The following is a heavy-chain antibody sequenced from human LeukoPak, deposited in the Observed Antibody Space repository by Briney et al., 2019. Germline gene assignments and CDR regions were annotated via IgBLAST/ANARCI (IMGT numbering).Heavy chain of an antibody. Sequence: GASVKVSCKASGYTINTYDISWVRRAPGQGLEWMGWTSVYNGNTNYAQKFQGRVTMTTDTSTSTTYMELRSLRSDDTAMYYCARVDSGRYYGHDYWGQGTLVTVTS. CDR2: TSVYNGNT. J-gene: IGHJ4*02. CDR3: ARVDSGRYYGHDY. V-gene: IGHV1-18*01. D-gene: IGHD1-26*01. CDR1: GYTINTYD.